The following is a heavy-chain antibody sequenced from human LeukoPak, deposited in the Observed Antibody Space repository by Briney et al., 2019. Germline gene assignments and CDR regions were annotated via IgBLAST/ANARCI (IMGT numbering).Heavy chain of an antibody. CDR2: INPNSGGT. D-gene: IGHD4-17*01. CDR1: RYTFTGYY. Sequence: ASVKVSCKASRYTFTGYYMHWVRQAPGQGLEWMGWINPNSGGTNYAQKFQGRVTMTRDTSISTAYMELSRLRSDDTAVYYCARSTYDHGDLDYWGQGTLVTVSS. V-gene: IGHV1-2*02. CDR3: ARSTYDHGDLDY. J-gene: IGHJ4*02.